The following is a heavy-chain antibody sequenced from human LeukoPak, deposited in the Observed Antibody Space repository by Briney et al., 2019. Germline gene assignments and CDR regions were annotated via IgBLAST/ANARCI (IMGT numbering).Heavy chain of an antibody. CDR3: AKDAPYYYDSSGYGGAFDI. CDR2: ISGSSGNT. CDR1: RFAFSSYA. Sequence: PGGSLRLSCAASRFAFSSYAMTWVRQAPGKGVEWVSTISGSSGNTYYADSVKGRFTISRDNSKNTLYLQINSLRAEDTAVYYCAKDAPYYYDSSGYGGAFDIWGQGTMVTVSS. D-gene: IGHD3-22*01. J-gene: IGHJ3*02. V-gene: IGHV3-23*01.